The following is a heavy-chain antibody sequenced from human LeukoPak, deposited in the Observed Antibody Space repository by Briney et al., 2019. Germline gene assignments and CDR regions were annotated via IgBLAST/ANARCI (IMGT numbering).Heavy chain of an antibody. Sequence: ASVEVSCKASGGTFSSYAISWVRQAPGQGLEWMGGIIPILGTTNFAQKFQGRVTITADESTSTAYIELSSLRSDDTAVYYCASTRPYCTSTSCSPRYYYYMDVWGKGTTVTVSS. J-gene: IGHJ6*03. CDR1: GGTFSSYA. CDR2: IIPILGTT. V-gene: IGHV1-69*13. D-gene: IGHD2-2*01. CDR3: ASTRPYCTSTSCSPRYYYYMDV.